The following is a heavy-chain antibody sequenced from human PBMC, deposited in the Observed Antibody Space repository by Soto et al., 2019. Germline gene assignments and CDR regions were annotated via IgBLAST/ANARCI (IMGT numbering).Heavy chain of an antibody. J-gene: IGHJ2*01. CDR1: GYTFTSYA. CDR3: ARGVSLCLYFDR. V-gene: IGHV1-3*01. Sequence: QVQLVQSGAEVKKPGASVKVSCKASGYTFTSYAMHWVRQAPGQRLEWMGWINAGNGNTKSSQKFQGRVTITRYPSASTAYMELSSLRSEETAVYYCARGVSLCLYFDRWGRGTLVTVSS. CDR2: INAGNGNT. D-gene: IGHD2-15*01.